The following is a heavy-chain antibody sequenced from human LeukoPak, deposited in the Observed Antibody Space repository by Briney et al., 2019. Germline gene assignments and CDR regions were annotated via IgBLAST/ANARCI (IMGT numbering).Heavy chain of an antibody. J-gene: IGHJ6*02. CDR3: ARVSCSSTSCYRGSPYYYYGMDV. CDR2: ISAYNGNT. V-gene: IGHV1-18*01. Sequence: ASVKVSCKASGYTFTSYGISWARQAPGQGLEWMGWISAYNGNTNYAQKLQGRVTMTTDTSTSTAYMELRSLRSDDTAVYYCARVSCSSTSCYRGSPYYYYGMDVWGQGTTVTVSS. CDR1: GYTFTSYG. D-gene: IGHD2-2*01.